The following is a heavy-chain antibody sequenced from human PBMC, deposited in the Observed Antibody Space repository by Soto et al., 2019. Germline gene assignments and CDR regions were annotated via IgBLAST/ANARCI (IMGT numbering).Heavy chain of an antibody. CDR3: AHVYGGYDNFDY. V-gene: IGHV2-5*02. CDR1: GFSVSTSGVG. CDR2: IYWDDDK. Sequence: QITLKESGPTLVKPTQTLTLTCTFSGFSVSTSGVGVGWIRQPPGKALEWLALIYWDDDKRYSPSLKSRLTITKDASKNQVVLKMTNMDPVDTATYYCAHVYGGYDNFDYWGQGTLVTVSS. J-gene: IGHJ4*02. D-gene: IGHD5-12*01.